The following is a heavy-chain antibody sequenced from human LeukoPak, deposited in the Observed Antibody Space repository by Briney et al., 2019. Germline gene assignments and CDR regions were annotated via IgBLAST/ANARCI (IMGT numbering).Heavy chain of an antibody. CDR3: ARDPAGSNYFGP. J-gene: IGHJ5*02. CDR2: INPNSGST. Sequence: ASVEVSCKASGYSFTGYYINWVRQAPGQGLEWMGWINPNSGSTKYAQKFQGRVNMTRDTSMSTAYMELKRLRSDDTAVYYCARDPAGSNYFGPWGQGTRVTVSS. V-gene: IGHV1-2*02. D-gene: IGHD1-14*01. CDR1: GYSFTGYY.